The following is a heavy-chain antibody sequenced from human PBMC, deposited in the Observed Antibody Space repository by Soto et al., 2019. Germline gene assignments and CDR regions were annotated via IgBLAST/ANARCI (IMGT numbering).Heavy chain of an antibody. CDR1: GFTFDDYA. Sequence: GGSLRLSCAASGFTFDDYAMHWVRQAPGKGLEWVSGISWNSGSIGYADSVKGRFTISRDNAKYSLYLQMNSLRAEDTALYYCAKDRGHDISTGYYDYWGQGTLVTVSS. CDR2: ISWNSGSI. CDR3: AKDRGHDISTGYYDY. D-gene: IGHD3-9*01. V-gene: IGHV3-9*01. J-gene: IGHJ4*02.